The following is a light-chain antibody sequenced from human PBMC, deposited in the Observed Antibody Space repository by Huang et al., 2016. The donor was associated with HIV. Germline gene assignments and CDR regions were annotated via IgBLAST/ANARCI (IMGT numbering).Light chain of an antibody. V-gene: IGKV2-28*01. CDR2: LSY. J-gene: IGKJ2*01. CDR1: QSLLHSNGDNY. Sequence: DVVMTQSPLSLPVNPGEPASISCRSSQSLLHSNGDNYLNWYMQKTGQSPQLLIYLSYSRHSGVPDRSNGSGSDTDFTLKISRVEAAVVVVYYYMQALKTPPYTFGQGTKLEIK. CDR3: MQALKTPPYT.